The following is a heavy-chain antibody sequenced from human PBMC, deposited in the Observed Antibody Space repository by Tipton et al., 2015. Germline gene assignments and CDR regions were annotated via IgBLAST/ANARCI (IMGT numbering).Heavy chain of an antibody. CDR3: ARGISWTGYGSDWFDP. CDR1: GGSVRSISW. J-gene: IGHJ5*02. CDR2: TFHSGST. Sequence: TLSLTCTVSGGSVRSISWWTWVRRPPGKGLEWIGETFHSGSTNYNPALKSRVTISADKSRNQFSLKMTSVTAADTAVYYCARGISWTGYGSDWFDPWGQGILVTVSS. D-gene: IGHD3/OR15-3a*01. V-gene: IGHV4-4*02.